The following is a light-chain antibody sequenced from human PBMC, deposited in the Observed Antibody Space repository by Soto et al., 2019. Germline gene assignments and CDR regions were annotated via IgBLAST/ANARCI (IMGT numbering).Light chain of an antibody. Sequence: EIVLTQSPCTLSLSAGEGATLSCRASQSVTKNNLNWYQQKPGQAPRLLIYGASSRATGIPDRFSGSGSGTDFTLTISRLEPEDFAVYYCQQRSNWPPITFGQGTRLEIK. J-gene: IGKJ5*01. CDR1: QSVTKNN. V-gene: IGKV3D-20*02. CDR2: GAS. CDR3: QQRSNWPPIT.